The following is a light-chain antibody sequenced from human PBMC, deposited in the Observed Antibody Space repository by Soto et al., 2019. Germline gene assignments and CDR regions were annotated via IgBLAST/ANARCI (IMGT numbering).Light chain of an antibody. Sequence: QSALTQPPSVSGAPGQGVTISCTGSSSSLGAGSDVHWYQHLLGTAPKLLIYGNNNRPSGVPDRFSGYKSGTSASLAITGLQAEDEADYYCQSYDTSLSAVVFGGGTKLTVL. CDR3: QSYDTSLSAVV. V-gene: IGLV1-40*01. J-gene: IGLJ2*01. CDR1: SSSLGAGSD. CDR2: GNN.